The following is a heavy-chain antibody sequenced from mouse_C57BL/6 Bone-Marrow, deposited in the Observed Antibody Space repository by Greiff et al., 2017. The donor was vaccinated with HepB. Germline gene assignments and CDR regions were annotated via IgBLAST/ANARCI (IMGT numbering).Heavy chain of an antibody. D-gene: IGHD2-4*01. CDR1: GYAFSSSW. CDR3: ARSTGDYDYFDY. Sequence: VQLQQSGPELVKPGASVKISCKASGYAFSSSWMNWVKQRPGKGLEWIGRIYPGDGDTNYNGKFKGKATLTADKPSSTAYMQLSSLTSEDSAVYFCARSTGDYDYFDYWGQGTTLTVSS. J-gene: IGHJ2*01. V-gene: IGHV1-82*01. CDR2: IYPGDGDT.